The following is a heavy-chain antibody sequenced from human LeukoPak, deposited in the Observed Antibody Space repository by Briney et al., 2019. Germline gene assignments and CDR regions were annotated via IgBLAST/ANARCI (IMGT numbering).Heavy chain of an antibody. CDR2: ISAYNDNT. D-gene: IGHD3-22*01. Sequence: ASVKVSCKASGYTFTSYGFTWVRQAPGQGLEWMGWISAYNDNTNYEQKLQGRVTMTTDTSTSTAYMELRSLTSDDTAVYYCARDVSVRAYDSTGYYGGQGYYFDYWGQGTLVTVSS. J-gene: IGHJ4*02. V-gene: IGHV1-18*01. CDR1: GYTFTSYG. CDR3: ARDVSVRAYDSTGYYGGQGYYFDY.